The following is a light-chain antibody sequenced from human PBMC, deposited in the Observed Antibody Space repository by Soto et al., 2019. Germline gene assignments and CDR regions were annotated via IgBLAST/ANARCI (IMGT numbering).Light chain of an antibody. V-gene: IGKV2-28*01. CDR1: QSLLHSNGYNY. Sequence: DIVMTQSPLSLPVTPGEPASISCRSSQSLLHSNGYNYLDWYLQKPGQSPQLLIYLGSNRASGVHDRFSGSGSGTDFTLEINRVEAEDVGVYYCMQALQTPFTFGGGTKVEIK. CDR2: LGS. J-gene: IGKJ4*01. CDR3: MQALQTPFT.